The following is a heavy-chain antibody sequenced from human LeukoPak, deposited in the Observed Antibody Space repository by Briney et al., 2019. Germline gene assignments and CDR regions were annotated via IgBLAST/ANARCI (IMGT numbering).Heavy chain of an antibody. CDR3: ARVGLSYYGSGAIDY. Sequence: ASVKVSCKASGYTFTSYGISWVRQAPGQGLEWMGWISVYNGNTNYAQKLQGRVTMTTDTSTSTAYMELRSLRSDDTAVYYCARVGLSYYGSGAIDYWGQGTLVTVSS. CDR2: ISVYNGNT. CDR1: GYTFTSYG. D-gene: IGHD3-10*01. V-gene: IGHV1-18*01. J-gene: IGHJ4*02.